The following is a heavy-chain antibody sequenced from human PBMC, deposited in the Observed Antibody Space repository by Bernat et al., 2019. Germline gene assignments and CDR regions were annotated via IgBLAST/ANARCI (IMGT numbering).Heavy chain of an antibody. CDR2: IDNQGST. D-gene: IGHD2-15*01. V-gene: IGHV3-66*01. CDR3: RGYGSASV. Sequence: EVQLVESGGNVVQPGGSLRLSCAVSGFTVSNNHLSWVRQAPGKGLDCISVIDNQGSTFYGDSVQGRFTISRDNAKNTLYLLMNSLRADNTTVYYCRGYGSASVWGQGTLITVSS. CDR1: GFTVSNNH. J-gene: IGHJ4*01.